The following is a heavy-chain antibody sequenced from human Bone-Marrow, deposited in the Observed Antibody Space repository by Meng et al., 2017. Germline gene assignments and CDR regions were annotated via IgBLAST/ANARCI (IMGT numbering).Heavy chain of an antibody. CDR2: ISYDGSNK. CDR3: ARGHEALYYYGMDV. Sequence: GGSLRLSCAASGFTFSSYAMHWVRQAPGKGLEWVAVISYDGSNKYYADSVKGRFTISRDNSKNTLYLQMNSLRAEDTAVYYCARGHEALYYYGMDVWGQGTTVTVSS. CDR1: GFTFSSYA. V-gene: IGHV3-30*14. J-gene: IGHJ6*02.